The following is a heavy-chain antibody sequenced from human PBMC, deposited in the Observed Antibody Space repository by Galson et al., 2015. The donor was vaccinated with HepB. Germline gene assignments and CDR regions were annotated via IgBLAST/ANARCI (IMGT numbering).Heavy chain of an antibody. CDR3: ARDMWIQLYSMGTLGMDV. CDR2: INSDGSST. V-gene: IGHV3-74*01. D-gene: IGHD5-18*01. Sequence: SLRLSCAASGFTFSSYWMHWVRQAPGKGLVWVSRINSDGSSTSYADSVKGRFTISRDSAKNTLYLQMNSLRAEDTAVYYCARDMWIQLYSMGTLGMDVWGQGTTVTVSS. CDR1: GFTFSSYW. J-gene: IGHJ6*02.